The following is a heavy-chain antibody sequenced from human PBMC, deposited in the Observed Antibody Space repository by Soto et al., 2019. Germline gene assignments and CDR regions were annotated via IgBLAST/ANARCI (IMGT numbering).Heavy chain of an antibody. CDR1: GYTFTSYY. CDR2: INPSGGST. Sequence: QVQLVQSGAEVKKPGASVKVSCKASGYTFTSYYMHWVRQAPGQGPEWVGIINPSGGSTSYAQNFQGRITMTGDTSTNTVYMELSSLRSDDTAGYYCARALPRIAASREGDYWGQGTLVTVSS. V-gene: IGHV1-46*01. J-gene: IGHJ4*02. CDR3: ARALPRIAASREGDY. D-gene: IGHD6-6*01.